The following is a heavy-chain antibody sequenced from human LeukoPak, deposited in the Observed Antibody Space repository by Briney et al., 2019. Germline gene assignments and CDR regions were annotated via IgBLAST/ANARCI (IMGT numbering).Heavy chain of an antibody. CDR2: IHTSGIT. D-gene: IGHD3-10*01. V-gene: IGHV4-4*07. CDR3: ARNRASGTPYFDY. CDR1: GVSISTNY. Sequence: PSETLSLTCNVSGVSISTNYWSWIRQPPGKGLEWIGRIHTSGITNYNPSLKSRVTMSLETSKNQFSLNLSSVTAADTAVYYCARNRASGTPYFDYWGQGLLVTVSS. J-gene: IGHJ4*02.